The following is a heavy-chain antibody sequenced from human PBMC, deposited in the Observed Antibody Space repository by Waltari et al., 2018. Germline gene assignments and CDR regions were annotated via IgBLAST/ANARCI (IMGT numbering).Heavy chain of an antibody. CDR1: GCTFRSYA. Sequence: QVQLVHSGAEVMKPGSSVKVSCKASGCTFRSYAIRWVRQAPGQGLEWMGRIIPIFGTANYAQKFQGRVTITADKSTSTAYMELSSLRSEDTAVYYCARSAVVINAFDIWGQGTMVTVSS. J-gene: IGHJ3*02. V-gene: IGHV1-69*14. CDR3: ARSAVVINAFDI. CDR2: IIPIFGTA. D-gene: IGHD3-22*01.